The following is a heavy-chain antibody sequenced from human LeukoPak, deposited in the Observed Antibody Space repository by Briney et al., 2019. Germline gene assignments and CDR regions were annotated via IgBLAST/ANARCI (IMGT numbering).Heavy chain of an antibody. V-gene: IGHV3-33*08. CDR1: GFIFSSYG. D-gene: IGHD5-18*01. J-gene: IGHJ4*02. CDR2: VWYDGSNK. CDR3: ARGSIEYSYGYDYFDY. Sequence: GGSLRLSCAASGFIFSSYGMHWVRQAPGKGLEWVAVVWYDGSNKYYADSVKGRFTISRDNSKNTLYLQMNSLRAEDTAVYYCARGSIEYSYGYDYFDYWGQGTLVTVSS.